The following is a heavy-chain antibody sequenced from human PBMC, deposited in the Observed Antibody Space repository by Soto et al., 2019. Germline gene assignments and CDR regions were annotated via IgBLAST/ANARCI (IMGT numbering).Heavy chain of an antibody. CDR3: ARLPKGTTVTA. CDR2: ITWNSGTI. V-gene: IGHV3-9*01. J-gene: IGHJ4*02. Sequence: EVQLVESGGGLVQPGRSLRLSCVASGFSFDDYAMHWVRQAPGKGLEWVSGITWNSGTIAYADSVKGRFTISRDNAKNSLYLQMNSLGDEDTAVYYCARLPKGTTVTAWGQGTLVTVSS. CDR1: GFSFDDYA. D-gene: IGHD4-17*01.